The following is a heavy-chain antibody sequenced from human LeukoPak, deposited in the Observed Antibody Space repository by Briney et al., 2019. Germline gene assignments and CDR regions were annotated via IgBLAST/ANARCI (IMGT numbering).Heavy chain of an antibody. CDR1: RFTFSSYS. CDR2: ISSGSSHI. V-gene: IGHV3-21*04. CDR3: VRGGAGATASDVFDI. Sequence: KSGGSLRLSCAASRFTFSSYSINWVRQAPGKGLEWVSSISSGSSHIFYEDSVKGRFTISRDNAKNSLFLQMNSLRVEDTAIYYCVRGGAGATASDVFDIWGQGTMVTVSS. D-gene: IGHD5-12*01. J-gene: IGHJ3*02.